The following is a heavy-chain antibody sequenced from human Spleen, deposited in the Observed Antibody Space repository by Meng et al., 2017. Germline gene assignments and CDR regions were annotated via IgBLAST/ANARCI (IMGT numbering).Heavy chain of an antibody. CDR1: GFMLSSYA. J-gene: IGHJ4*02. V-gene: IGHV3-23*01. CDR3: AKDPPRYSSGWYGIDF. D-gene: IGHD6-19*01. CDR2: ISYGSDSR. Sequence: GESLKISCAASGFMLSSYAMSWVRQAPGKGLEWVSGISYGSDSRYSADSVKGRFTISKDYSRNTLYLQMNSLRAEDTALYYCAKDPPRYSSGWYGIDFWGQGTLVTVSS.